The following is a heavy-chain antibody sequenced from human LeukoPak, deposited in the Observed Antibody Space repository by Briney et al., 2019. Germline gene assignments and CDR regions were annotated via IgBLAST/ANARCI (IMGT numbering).Heavy chain of an antibody. V-gene: IGHV4-59*08. CDR3: ARGPWNPYSSGYYPHY. Sequence: SETLSLTCSVSGGSINNYYWNWIRQPPGKGLDWIGHIYYTGSTNYNPSLKSRVTISADTSKNQVSLKLSSVTAADTAVYYCARGPWNPYSSGYYPHYWDQGTLVTVSS. J-gene: IGHJ4*02. D-gene: IGHD3-22*01. CDR1: GGSINNYY. CDR2: IYYTGST.